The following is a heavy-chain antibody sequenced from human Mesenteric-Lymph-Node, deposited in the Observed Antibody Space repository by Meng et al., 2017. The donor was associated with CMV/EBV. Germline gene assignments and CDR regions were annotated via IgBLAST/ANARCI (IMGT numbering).Heavy chain of an antibody. CDR2: VIPGSGTA. CDR3: ARVLLTGDRSRGFFDL. CDR1: GTVSSYG. D-gene: IGHD7-27*01. J-gene: IGHJ2*01. Sequence: GTVSSYGINWMRQAPGQGLEYMGGVIPGSGTANYAQDFQGRLTITADKSTNTVYMELSSLRSEDTALYYCARVLLTGDRSRGFFDLWGRGTLVTVSS. V-gene: IGHV1-69*06.